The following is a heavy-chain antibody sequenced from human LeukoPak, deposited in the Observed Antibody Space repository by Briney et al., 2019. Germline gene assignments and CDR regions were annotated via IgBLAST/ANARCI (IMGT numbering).Heavy chain of an antibody. V-gene: IGHV4-61*02. CDR1: GGSISSGSYY. CDR3: ARDSPSGSYLSYFDY. Sequence: SQTLSLTCTVSGGSISSGSYYWRWLRQPAGTGLEWIGRIYTSGSTNYNPSLKSRVTISVDTSKNQFSLKLSSVTAADTAVYYCARDSPSGSYLSYFDYWGQGTLVTVSS. D-gene: IGHD1-26*01. J-gene: IGHJ4*02. CDR2: IYTSGST.